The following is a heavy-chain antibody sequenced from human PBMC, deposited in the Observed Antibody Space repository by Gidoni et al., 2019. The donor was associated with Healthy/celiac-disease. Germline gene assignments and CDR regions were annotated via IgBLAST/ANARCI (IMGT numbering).Heavy chain of an antibody. J-gene: IGHJ6*02. Sequence: QVQLVQSGAEVKKPGASVKVSCKASGYTFTSYYMTWVRQAPGQGLEWMGIINPSGGSTSYAQKFQGRVTMTRDTSTSTVYMELSSLRSEDTAVYYCARDLRIAVAGTGLYYYGMDVWGQGTTVTVSS. CDR1: GYTFTSYY. CDR3: ARDLRIAVAGTGLYYYGMDV. CDR2: INPSGGST. D-gene: IGHD6-19*01. V-gene: IGHV1-46*01.